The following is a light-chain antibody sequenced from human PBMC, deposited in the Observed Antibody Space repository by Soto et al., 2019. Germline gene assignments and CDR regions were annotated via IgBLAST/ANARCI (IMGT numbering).Light chain of an antibody. CDR3: QQYYSTPLT. V-gene: IGKV4-1*01. J-gene: IGKJ4*01. CDR2: WAS. Sequence: DIVMTQSPDSLAVSLGERATINCKSSQSVLYSSNNKNYLAWYQQKPGQPPKLLIYWASTRQYGVPDRFSGSGSGTDFTLTISSLQAEDVAVYSCQQYYSTPLTFGGVTKVEIK. CDR1: QSVLYSSNNKNY.